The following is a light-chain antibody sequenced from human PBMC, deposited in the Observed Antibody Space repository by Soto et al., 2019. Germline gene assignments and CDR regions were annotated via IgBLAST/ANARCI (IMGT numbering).Light chain of an antibody. J-gene: IGKJ4*01. CDR1: QSVWST. Sequence: EVVTTQCPASLSVSPGGRAKMSCRASQSVWSTLAWYQQKPGLTPRLAIDVAPTSAHGGSATFTGGGSGTQFALTICRRQTEKVGGYVCPHCDHGPPPAFGGGPRWIS. V-gene: IGKV3-15*01. CDR2: VAP. CDR3: PHCDHGPPPA.